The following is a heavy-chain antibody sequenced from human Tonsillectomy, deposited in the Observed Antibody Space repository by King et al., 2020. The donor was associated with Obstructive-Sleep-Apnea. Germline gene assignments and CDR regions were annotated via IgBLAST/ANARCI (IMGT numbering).Heavy chain of an antibody. Sequence: VQLVESGGGLVQPGGSLRLSCAASGFSFTSYWMTWVRQAPGKGLEWVANINQDGSEKYYVDSVRGRFTISRDNVKNLLYLQMNSLRAEDTAVYYCARDYGLQPYGLDVWGQGTTVTVSS. CDR1: GFSFTSYW. V-gene: IGHV3-7*03. J-gene: IGHJ6*02. CDR3: ARDYGLQPYGLDV. CDR2: INQDGSEK. D-gene: IGHD4-11*01.